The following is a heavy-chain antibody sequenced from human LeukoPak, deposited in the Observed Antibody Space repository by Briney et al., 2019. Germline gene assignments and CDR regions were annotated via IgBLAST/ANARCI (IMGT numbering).Heavy chain of an antibody. CDR3: ARGPSSTWSYYMDV. CDR2: IYYSGFT. D-gene: IGHD6-13*01. Sequence: PSETLSLTCTVSGGSISTNYWNWIRQPPGEGLEWIGYIYYSGFTNYNPSLKSRVTTSVDTSKNQFSVRLSYVTAADTAVYFCARGPSSTWSYYMDVWGKGTTVTVSS. J-gene: IGHJ6*03. CDR1: GGSISTNY. V-gene: IGHV4-59*01.